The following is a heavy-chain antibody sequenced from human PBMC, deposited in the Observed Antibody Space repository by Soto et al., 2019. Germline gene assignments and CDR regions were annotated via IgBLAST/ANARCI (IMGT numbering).Heavy chain of an antibody. D-gene: IGHD2-2*01. CDR3: ARSQGSSTSLEIYYYYYYGMDV. CDR2: IIPIPGTA. Sequence: QVQLVQSGAEVKKPGSSVKVSCKASGGTFGSYAISWVRQAPGQGLEWMGGIIPIPGTANYAQKFQGRVTIAADESTSTAYVELSSLRSEETAVYYCARSQGSSTSLEIYYYYYYGMDVWGQGTTVTVSS. CDR1: GGTFGSYA. V-gene: IGHV1-69*01. J-gene: IGHJ6*02.